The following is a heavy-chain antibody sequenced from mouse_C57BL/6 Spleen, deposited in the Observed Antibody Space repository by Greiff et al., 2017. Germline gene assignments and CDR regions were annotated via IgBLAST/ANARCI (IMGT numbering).Heavy chain of an antibody. CDR1: GYTFTDYY. V-gene: IGHV1-26*01. CDR3: ARRGLLLWYFDV. J-gene: IGHJ1*03. D-gene: IGHD2-3*01. CDR2: INPNNGGT. Sequence: EVQLHQSGPELVKPGASVKISCKASGYTFTDYYMNWVKQSHGKSLEWIGDINPNNGGTSYNQKFKGKATLTVDKSSSTAYMELRSLTSEDSAVYYCARRGLLLWYFDVWGTGTTVTVSS.